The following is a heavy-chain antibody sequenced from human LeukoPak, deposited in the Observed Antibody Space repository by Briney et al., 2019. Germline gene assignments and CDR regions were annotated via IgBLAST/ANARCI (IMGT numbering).Heavy chain of an antibody. CDR3: ARDRSTDFWSGYYTNYFDY. Sequence: PGGSLRLSCAASGFTFDDYGMSWVRQAPGKGLEWVSGINWNGGSTGYADSVKGRFTISRDNAKNSLYLQMNSLRAEDTAVYYCARDRSTDFWSGYYTNYFDYWGQGTLVTVSS. CDR1: GFTFDDYG. J-gene: IGHJ4*02. CDR2: INWNGGST. D-gene: IGHD3-3*01. V-gene: IGHV3-20*04.